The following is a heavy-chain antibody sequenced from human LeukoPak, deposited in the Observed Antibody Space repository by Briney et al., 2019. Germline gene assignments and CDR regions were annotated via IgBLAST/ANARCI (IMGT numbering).Heavy chain of an antibody. CDR2: ISGSDGST. CDR3: AKGQWLVF. V-gene: IGHV3-23*01. D-gene: IGHD6-19*01. CDR1: GFTFSSYA. Sequence: PGGSLRLSCAASGFTFSSYAMTWVRQAPGKGLEWVSAISGSDGSTYYADSVTGRFTISRDNSKNTLYLQMSSLRADDTAVYYCAKGQWLVFRGQGTLVTVSS. J-gene: IGHJ4*02.